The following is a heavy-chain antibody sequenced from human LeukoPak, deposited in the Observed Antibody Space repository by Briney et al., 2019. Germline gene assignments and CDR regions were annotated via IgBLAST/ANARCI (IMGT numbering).Heavy chain of an antibody. CDR1: LDSTTSNF. D-gene: IGHD1-14*01. CDR2: IHRSGSP. V-gene: IGHV4-4*02. Sequence: SETLSLTCTVSLDSTTSNFWSWVRQPPGKGLEWIGEIHRSGSPNYNPSLQSRVTISIDRSRNQIVLELSSVNAADTAVYYCAREILGGFNPGAYWGQGTLVTVSS. CDR3: AREILGGFNPGAY. J-gene: IGHJ4*02.